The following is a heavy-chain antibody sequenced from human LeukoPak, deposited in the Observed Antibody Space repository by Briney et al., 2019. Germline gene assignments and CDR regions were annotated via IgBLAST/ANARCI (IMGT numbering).Heavy chain of an antibody. CDR1: GFTFSSYA. CDR3: ARFRIGWGYYYYGMDV. D-gene: IGHD2-15*01. J-gene: IGHJ6*02. V-gene: IGHV3-30-3*01. Sequence: PGRSLRLSCAASGFTFSSYAMHWVRQAPGKGLEWVAVISYDGSNKYYADSVKGRFTISRDNSKNTLYLQMNSLTAEDTAIYYCARFRIGWGYYYYGMDVWGQGTTVTVSS. CDR2: ISYDGSNK.